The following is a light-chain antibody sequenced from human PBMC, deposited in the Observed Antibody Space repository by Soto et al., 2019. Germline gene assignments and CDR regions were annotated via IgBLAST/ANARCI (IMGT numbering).Light chain of an antibody. V-gene: IGKV3-20*01. CDR3: QHYGASQYT. CDR2: GAS. Sequence: IVLTQSPGTLSLSPGETVTLSCRASQSVTSSNLAWYQQKPGQAPRLLIYGASYRATGIADKFTGGGSGADFSLTISRLEPADFAVYFWQHYGASQYTFGQGTKLEIK. J-gene: IGKJ2*01. CDR1: QSVTSSN.